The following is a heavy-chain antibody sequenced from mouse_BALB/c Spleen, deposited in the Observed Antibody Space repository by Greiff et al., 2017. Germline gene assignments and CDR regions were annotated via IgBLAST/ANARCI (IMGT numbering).Heavy chain of an antibody. CDR3: ARPITTVVDAMDY. D-gene: IGHD1-1*01. CDR2: ISNGGGST. CDR1: GFTFSSYT. V-gene: IGHV5-12-2*01. Sequence: EVQLVESGGGLVQPGGSLKLSCAASGFTFSSYTMSWVRQTPEKRLEWVAYISNGGGSTYYPDTVKGRFTISRDNAKNTLYLQMSSLKSEDTAMYYCARPITTVVDAMDYWGQGTSVTVSS. J-gene: IGHJ4*01.